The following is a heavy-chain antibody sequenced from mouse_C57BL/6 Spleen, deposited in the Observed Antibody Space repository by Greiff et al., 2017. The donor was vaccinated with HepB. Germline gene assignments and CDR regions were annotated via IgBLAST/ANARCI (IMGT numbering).Heavy chain of an antibody. CDR3: ARRSYYYGSSYDYAMDD. CDR2: INPSTGGT. Sequence: EVQLQQSGPELVKPGASVKISCKASGYSFTGYYMNWVKQSPEKSLEWIGEINPSTGGTTYNQKFKAKATLTVDKSSSTAYMQLKSLTSEDSAVYYCARRSYYYGSSYDYAMDDWGQGTSVTVSS. J-gene: IGHJ4*01. V-gene: IGHV1-42*01. CDR1: GYSFTGYY. D-gene: IGHD1-1*01.